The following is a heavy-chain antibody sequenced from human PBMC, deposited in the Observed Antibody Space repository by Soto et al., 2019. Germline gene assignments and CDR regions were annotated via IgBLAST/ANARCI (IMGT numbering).Heavy chain of an antibody. J-gene: IGHJ4*01. D-gene: IGHD3-16*02. Sequence: TLSLTCTVSGASISIAAYYWSWILQRPGEGLEWIGFISYSGYTFQNPSLKSRLLLSVATSKNQFSLELSFVTAADTAVYYCARGPTPSWSSYRFSYFDSRGPGSLVTVSS. CDR3: ARGPTPSWSSYRFSYFDS. CDR1: GASISIAAYY. CDR2: ISYSGYT. V-gene: IGHV4-31*03.